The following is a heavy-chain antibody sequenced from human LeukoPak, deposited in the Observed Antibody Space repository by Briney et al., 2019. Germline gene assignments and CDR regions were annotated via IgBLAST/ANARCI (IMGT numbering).Heavy chain of an antibody. D-gene: IGHD4-23*01. Sequence: GESLKISCKGSGYSFTSYCIGWVRQMPGKGLEWMGIIYPGDSDTRYSPSFQGQVTISADKSISTAYLQWSSLKASDTAMYYCARHVSGNSPYYYMDVWGKGTTVTVSS. V-gene: IGHV5-51*01. J-gene: IGHJ6*03. CDR1: GYSFTSYC. CDR2: IYPGDSDT. CDR3: ARHVSGNSPYYYMDV.